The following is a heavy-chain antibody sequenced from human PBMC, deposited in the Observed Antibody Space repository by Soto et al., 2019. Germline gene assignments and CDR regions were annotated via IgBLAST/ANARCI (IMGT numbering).Heavy chain of an antibody. J-gene: IGHJ4*02. CDR2: LSWNRGSI. CDR1: GFTFDDYA. Sequence: VQLVESGGGLVQPGRSLRLSCAASGFTFDDYAMHWVRQAPGKGLEWVSGLSWNRGSIGYADSVKGRVTISRANAKNSLYLQMNSLRPEATALYYCAKADCGGATRYSLMFWGQGTLVAVAS. CDR3: AKADCGGATRYSLMF. V-gene: IGHV3-9*01. D-gene: IGHD2-15*01.